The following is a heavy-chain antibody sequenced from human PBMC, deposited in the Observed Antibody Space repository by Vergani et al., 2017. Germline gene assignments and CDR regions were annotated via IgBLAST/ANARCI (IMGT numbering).Heavy chain of an antibody. Sequence: EVQLVESGGGLVQPGGSLRLSCAASGFTFSSYDMHWVRQAPGKGLEWVAFIGSSGPYINYADSVKGRFIISRDNTNNSLFLQLRSLRAEDAAVYYCARDCTSGGCPDNYGMDVWGQGATVTVSS. CDR2: IGSSGPYI. V-gene: IGHV3-21*06. D-gene: IGHD2-8*01. CDR3: ARDCTSGGCPDNYGMDV. J-gene: IGHJ6*02. CDR1: GFTFSSYD.